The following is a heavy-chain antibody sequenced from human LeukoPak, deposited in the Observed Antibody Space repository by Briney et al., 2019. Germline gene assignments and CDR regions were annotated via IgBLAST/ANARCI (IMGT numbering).Heavy chain of an antibody. D-gene: IGHD3-10*01. CDR3: ARGGHYYGSGSYYSYIYYYYGMDV. J-gene: IGHJ6*02. CDR1: GGSVSSGSYY. CDR2: IYYSGST. Sequence: SETLSLTCTVSGGSVSSGSYYWSWIRQPPGKGLEWIGYIYYSGSTHYTPSLKSRATISVDTSKNQFSLKLSSVTAADTAVYYCARGGHYYGSGSYYSYIYYYYGMDVWGQGTTVTVSS. V-gene: IGHV4-61*01.